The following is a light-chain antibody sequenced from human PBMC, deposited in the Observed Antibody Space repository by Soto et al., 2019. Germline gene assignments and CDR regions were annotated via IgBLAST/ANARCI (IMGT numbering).Light chain of an antibody. J-gene: IGLJ2*01. Sequence: QSVLTQPPSASGTPGQRVTISCSGSSSNVGGNHVYWFQQLPGTAPKLLIYGNSQGPSGVPDRFSGSKSGTSASLAISGLRSDDEADYYCAAWDDGLSGVVFGGGTKLTVL. CDR2: GNS. CDR3: AAWDDGLSGVV. V-gene: IGLV1-47*01. CDR1: SSNVGGNH.